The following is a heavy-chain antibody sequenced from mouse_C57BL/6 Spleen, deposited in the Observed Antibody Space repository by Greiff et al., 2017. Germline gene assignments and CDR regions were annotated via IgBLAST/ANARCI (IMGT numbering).Heavy chain of an antibody. CDR2: ISYDGSN. J-gene: IGHJ4*01. V-gene: IGHV3-6*01. CDR1: GYSITSGYY. Sequence: DVQLVESGPGLVKPSQSLSLTCSVTGYSITSGYYWNWIRQFPGNKLEWMGYISYDGSNNYNPSLKNRISITRDTSKNQFFLKLNSVTTEDTATYYCARSSLYAMDYWGQGTSVTVSS. D-gene: IGHD1-1*01. CDR3: ARSSLYAMDY.